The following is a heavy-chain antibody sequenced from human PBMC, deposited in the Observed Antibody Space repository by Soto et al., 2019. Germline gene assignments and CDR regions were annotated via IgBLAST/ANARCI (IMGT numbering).Heavy chain of an antibody. CDR1: GFTFSSYW. J-gene: IGHJ4*02. CDR3: ARQCIAAAGTEEFDY. D-gene: IGHD6-13*01. V-gene: IGHV3-7*01. CDR2: IKQDGSEK. Sequence: EVQLVESGGGLVQPGGSLRLSCAASGFTFSSYWMSWVRQAPGKGLEWVANIKQDGSEKYYVDSVKGRFTISRDNAKNSLYLQMNSLRAEDTAVYYCARQCIAAAGTEEFDYWGQGTLVTVSS.